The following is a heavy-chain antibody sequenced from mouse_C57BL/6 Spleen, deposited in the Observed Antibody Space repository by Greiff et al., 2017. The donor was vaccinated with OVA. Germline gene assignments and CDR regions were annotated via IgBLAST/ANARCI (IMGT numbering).Heavy chain of an antibody. Sequence: EVMLVESGGGLVKPGGSLKLTCAASGFTFSSYTMSWVRQTPEKRLEWVATISGGGGNTYYPDSVKGRFTISRYNAKNTLYLQMSGLRSEDTALYYCARHDDDGYYGLDYWGQGTTLTVSS. CDR1: GFTFSSYT. J-gene: IGHJ2*01. CDR2: ISGGGGNT. V-gene: IGHV5-9*01. D-gene: IGHD2-3*01. CDR3: ARHDDDGYYGLDY.